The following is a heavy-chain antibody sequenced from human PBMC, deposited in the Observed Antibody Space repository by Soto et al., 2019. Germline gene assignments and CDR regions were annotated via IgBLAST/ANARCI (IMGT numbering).Heavy chain of an antibody. J-gene: IGHJ6*02. CDR3: AADSGLRGRHHSSGYTYYYCGMDV. V-gene: IGHV1-58*01. CDR1: GFTFTSSA. D-gene: IGHD6-19*01. Sequence: SVKVSCKASGFTFTSSAVQWVRQARGQRLEWIGWIVVGSGNTNYAQKFQERVTITRDMSTSTAYMELSSLRSEDTAVYYCAADSGLRGRHHSSGYTYYYCGMDVWGQGTRVTVCS. CDR2: IVVGSGNT.